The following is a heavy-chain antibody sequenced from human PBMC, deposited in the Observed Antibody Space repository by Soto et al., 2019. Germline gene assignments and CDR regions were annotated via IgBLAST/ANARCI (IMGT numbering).Heavy chain of an antibody. J-gene: IGHJ5*02. CDR2: ISSGASTM. CDR3: ARDIRCCSGGSCFA. D-gene: IGHD2-15*01. V-gene: IGHV3-48*03. Sequence: LRLSCAASGFTFSSSEMIWVRQAPGKGLEWVSYISSGASTMYYADSVKGRFTISRDNAKNSLYLQLNSLRDEDTAVYYCARDIRCCSGGSCFAWGQGTLVTVSS. CDR1: GFTFSSSE.